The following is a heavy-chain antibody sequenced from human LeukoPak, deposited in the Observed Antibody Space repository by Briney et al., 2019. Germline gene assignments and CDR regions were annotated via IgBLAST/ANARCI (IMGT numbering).Heavy chain of an antibody. CDR3: ASSAGALIDC. CDR1: GFTFSNYD. V-gene: IGHV3-33*01. CDR2: IWFDGSNK. D-gene: IGHD6-19*01. Sequence: PGRSLRLSCAASGFTFSNYDMHWVRQAPGKGLEWVAVIWFDGSNKFYADSVKGRFTISRDNSKNTLYLQMNSLRAEDTAVYYCASSAGALIDCWGQGTLVIVPS. J-gene: IGHJ4*02.